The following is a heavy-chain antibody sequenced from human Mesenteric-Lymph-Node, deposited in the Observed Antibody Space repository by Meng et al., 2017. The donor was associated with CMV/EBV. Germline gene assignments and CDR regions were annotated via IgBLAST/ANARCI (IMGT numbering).Heavy chain of an antibody. CDR1: GGSISSYY. V-gene: IGHV4-59*01. CDR2: VSYSGNT. D-gene: IGHD6-19*01. CDR3: ARESSYGSGWYLGYYFDY. Sequence: SETLSLTCTVSGGSISSYYWSWIRQPPGKGLEWIGYVSYSGNTNYNPSLKSRVTISVDTSKNQFSLKLSSVTAADTAVYYCARESSYGSGWYLGYYFDYWGQGTLVTVSS. J-gene: IGHJ4*02.